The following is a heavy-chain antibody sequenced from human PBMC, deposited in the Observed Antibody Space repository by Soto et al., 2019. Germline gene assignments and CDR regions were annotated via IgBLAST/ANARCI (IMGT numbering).Heavy chain of an antibody. V-gene: IGHV1-69*11. Sequence: QVQLVQSGAEVKRPGSSVKVSCKAPGGTFSNYAISWVRQAPGRGLEWMGGIIPSLGTANYAQKFQGRVTVTADESTSTVYLELSSARSDDTAVSYCATVEAGAYFQVYYGMDVWGQGTTVTVSS. CDR2: IIPSLGTA. CDR1: GGTFSNYA. CDR3: ATVEAGAYFQVYYGMDV. J-gene: IGHJ6*01. D-gene: IGHD3-16*01.